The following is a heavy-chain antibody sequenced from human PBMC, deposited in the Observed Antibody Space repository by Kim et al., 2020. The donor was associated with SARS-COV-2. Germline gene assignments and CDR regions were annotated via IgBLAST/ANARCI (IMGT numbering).Heavy chain of an antibody. CDR3: ARDKGYYGSGSTLT. J-gene: IGHJ5*02. D-gene: IGHD3-10*01. Sequence: ADSVKGRFTISRDNAKNSLYLQMNSLRAEDTAVYYCARDKGYYGSGSTLTWGQGTLVTVSS. V-gene: IGHV3-21*01.